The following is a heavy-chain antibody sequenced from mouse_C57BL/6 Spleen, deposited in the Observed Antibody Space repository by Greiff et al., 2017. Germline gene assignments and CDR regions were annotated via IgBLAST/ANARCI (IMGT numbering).Heavy chain of an antibody. CDR1: GYTFTDYY. CDR2: INPYNGGT. D-gene: IGHD2-4*01. V-gene: IGHV1-19*01. J-gene: IGHJ3*01. CDR3: ARGCIDYDDSPAY. Sequence: EVQLQQSGPVLVKPGAPVKMSCKASGYTFTDYYMNWVKQSHGKSLEWIGVINPYNGGTSYNQKFKGKATLTVDKSSSTAYMELNSLTSEDSAVYYCARGCIDYDDSPAYWGQGTLVTVSA.